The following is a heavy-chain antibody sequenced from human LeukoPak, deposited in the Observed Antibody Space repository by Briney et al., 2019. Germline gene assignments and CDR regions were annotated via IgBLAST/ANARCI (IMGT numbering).Heavy chain of an antibody. J-gene: IGHJ4*02. V-gene: IGHV1-69*04. CDR3: ARDTLTGGSYLGGGDY. CDR1: GGTFSSYA. Sequence: GASVKVSCKASGGTFSSYAISWVRQAPGQGLEWMGRINPILGIANYAQKFQGRVTITADKSTSTAYMELSSLRSEDTAVYYCARDTLTGGSYLGGGDYWGQGTLVTVSS. D-gene: IGHD1-26*01. CDR2: INPILGIA.